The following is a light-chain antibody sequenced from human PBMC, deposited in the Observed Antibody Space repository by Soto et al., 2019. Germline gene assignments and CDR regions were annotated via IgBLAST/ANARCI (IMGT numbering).Light chain of an antibody. CDR2: ASS. Sequence: DIQLTQSPSSLSSSVGDRVTMTGRSSGTISTFLNWYQHKPGKAPKLLISASSRLQSGVPSRFSGSGSGTDFTLTIDSLRPEDFASYYCQQSYSSSPITFGPGTRL. V-gene: IGKV1-39*01. CDR1: GTISTF. J-gene: IGKJ5*01. CDR3: QQSYSSSPIT.